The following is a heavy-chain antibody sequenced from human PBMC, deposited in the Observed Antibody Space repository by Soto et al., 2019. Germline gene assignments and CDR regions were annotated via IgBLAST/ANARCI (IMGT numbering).Heavy chain of an antibody. V-gene: IGHV1-69*13. CDR3: ARGETYLGV. D-gene: IGHD3-16*01. CDR2: IIPIFSSR. Sequence: ASVKVSCKTSRDTFNKYAFNWVRQAPGQGLEWMGWIIPIFSSRNYAEKFQGRVTITADDSTSTAYMELRSLRFEDTAVYYCARGETYLGVWGQGTTVTVSS. CDR1: RDTFNKYA. J-gene: IGHJ6*02.